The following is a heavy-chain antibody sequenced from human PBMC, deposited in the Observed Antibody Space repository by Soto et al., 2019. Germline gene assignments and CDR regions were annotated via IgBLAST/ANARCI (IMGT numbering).Heavy chain of an antibody. V-gene: IGHV4-59*01. CDR1: GGSFSGYY. D-gene: IGHD3-9*01. J-gene: IGHJ4*02. CDR3: ARTTAVPNTLRSRYFFDF. CDR2: VYYSGTT. Sequence: SETLSLTCAVYGGSFSGYYWSWIRQPPGKRLEWIGYVYYSGTTNYNPSLKSRVTISIDMSKNQFSLRLSSVTAADAALYYCARTTAVPNTLRSRYFFDFWGQGTLVTVSS.